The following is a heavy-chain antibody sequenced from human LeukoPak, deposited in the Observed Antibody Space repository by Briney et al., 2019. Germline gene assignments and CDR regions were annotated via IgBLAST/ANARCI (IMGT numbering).Heavy chain of an antibody. J-gene: IGHJ4*02. CDR3: ATEGY. CDR2: ISPTSGGT. V-gene: IGHV1-2*04. CDR1: GYTFTAYY. Sequence: VASVKVSCKASGYTFTAYYIHWVRQAPGQGLEWMGWISPTSGGTIYAQKFQGWVTMTRDTSISTAYMELSRLTSNDTAAYYCATEGYWGQGTLVTVSS.